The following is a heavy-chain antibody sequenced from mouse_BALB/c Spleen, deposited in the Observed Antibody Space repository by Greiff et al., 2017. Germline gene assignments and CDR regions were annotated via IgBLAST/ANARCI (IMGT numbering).Heavy chain of an antibody. Sequence: EVMLVESGGGLVQPGGSLKLSCAASGFTFSSYTMSWVRQTPEKRLEWVAYISNGGGSTYYPDTVKGRFTISRDNAKNTLYLQMSSLKSEDTAMYYCARHAIYYYGSSSWFAYWGQGTLVTVSA. CDR3: ARHAIYYYGSSSWFAY. CDR1: GFTFSSYT. D-gene: IGHD1-1*01. V-gene: IGHV5-12-2*01. J-gene: IGHJ3*01. CDR2: ISNGGGST.